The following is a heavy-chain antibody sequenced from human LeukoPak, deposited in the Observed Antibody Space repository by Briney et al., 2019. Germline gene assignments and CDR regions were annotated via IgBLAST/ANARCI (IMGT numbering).Heavy chain of an antibody. CDR2: ISSSSSTI. CDR1: GFTFSSYS. J-gene: IGHJ3*02. D-gene: IGHD1-26*01. V-gene: IGHV3-48*02. Sequence: GGSLRLSCAASGFTFSSYSMNWVRQAPGKGLEWVSYISSSSSTIYYAGSVKGRFTISRDNAKNSLYLQMNSLRDEDTAVYYCARDTPGVIVGARRSGAFDIWGQGTMVTVSS. CDR3: ARDTPGVIVGARRSGAFDI.